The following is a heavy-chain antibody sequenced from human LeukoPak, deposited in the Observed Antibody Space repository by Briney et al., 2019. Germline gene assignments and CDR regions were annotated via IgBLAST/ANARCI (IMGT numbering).Heavy chain of an antibody. D-gene: IGHD6-13*01. Sequence: SETLSLTCTVSGGSISSSSYYWGCIRQPPGKGLEWIGSIYYSGSTYYNPSLKSRVTMSVDTSKNQFSLKLSSVTAADTAVYYCARRQQLAKYYFDYWGQGTLVTVSS. CDR1: GGSISSSSYY. CDR2: IYYSGST. J-gene: IGHJ4*02. V-gene: IGHV4-39*07. CDR3: ARRQQLAKYYFDY.